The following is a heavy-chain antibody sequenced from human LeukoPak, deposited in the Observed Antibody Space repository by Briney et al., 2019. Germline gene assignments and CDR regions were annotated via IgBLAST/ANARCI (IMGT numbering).Heavy chain of an antibody. Sequence: GGSLRLSCAASGFTFSSYGMHWVRQAPGKGLEWVAVISYDGSNKYYADSVKGRFTISRDNSKNTLYLQMNSLRAEDTAVYYCAKDSSGSYLYYYYYGMDVWGQGTTVTVSS. CDR1: GFTFSSYG. CDR2: ISYDGSNK. V-gene: IGHV3-30*18. J-gene: IGHJ6*02. D-gene: IGHD3-10*01. CDR3: AKDSSGSYLYYYYYGMDV.